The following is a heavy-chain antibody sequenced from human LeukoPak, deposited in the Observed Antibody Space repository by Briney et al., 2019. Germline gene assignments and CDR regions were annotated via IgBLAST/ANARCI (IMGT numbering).Heavy chain of an antibody. J-gene: IGHJ6*02. CDR3: ARDLRGSYGMDV. CDR2: ISSSRSYI. CDR1: GFTFSSYS. Sequence: GGSLRLACAASGFTFSSYSMNWVRQAPGKGLEWVSSISSSRSYIYYADSVKGRFTISRDNAKKSLYLQMNSLRAEDTAVYYCARDLRGSYGMDVWGQGTTVTVSS. V-gene: IGHV3-21*01.